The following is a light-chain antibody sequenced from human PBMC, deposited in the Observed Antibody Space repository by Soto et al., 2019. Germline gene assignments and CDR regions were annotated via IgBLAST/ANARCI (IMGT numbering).Light chain of an antibody. CDR2: SAS. CDR3: QQGHNWPLT. V-gene: IGKV3-15*01. J-gene: IGKJ2*01. Sequence: EIVMTQSPATLSVSPGGRATLSCRASQSISTELAWYQQKPGQPPTLLIYSASTSATGVPAIFSGRGSGSDFTLTISGLQSEDFAVYYCQQGHNWPLTFGQGTRLEI. CDR1: QSISTE.